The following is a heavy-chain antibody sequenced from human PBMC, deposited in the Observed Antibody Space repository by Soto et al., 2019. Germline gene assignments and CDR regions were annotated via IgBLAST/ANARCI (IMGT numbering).Heavy chain of an antibody. V-gene: IGHV1-18*01. CDR1: GYIFNKYG. D-gene: IGHD4-17*01. CDR3: ARDIDYDIDS. J-gene: IGHJ4*02. CDR2: IYPKEGRM. Sequence: QVQLVQSETEVQKPGASVKVSCKASGYIFNKYGISWVRQAPGQGLEWMGWIYPKEGRMSFAQKFQGRVTLTTDTSTSTAYIELKSLRFDDSAVYFCARDIDYDIDSWGQGTLVIVSS.